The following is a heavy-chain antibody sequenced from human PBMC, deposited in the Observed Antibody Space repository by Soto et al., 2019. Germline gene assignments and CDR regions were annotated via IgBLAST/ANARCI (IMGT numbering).Heavy chain of an antibody. J-gene: IGHJ5*02. CDR2: MYYNGNI. D-gene: IGHD3-16*01. Sequence: SETLSLTCNVSGGSISNYYWTWVRQSPEKGLEWIGYMYYNGNINYNPSLKSRVTISIDTSKNQFSLTLKSVTAADTAVYYCASGGNWFDPWGQGVPVTVSS. V-gene: IGHV4-59*01. CDR1: GGSISNYY. CDR3: ASGGNWFDP.